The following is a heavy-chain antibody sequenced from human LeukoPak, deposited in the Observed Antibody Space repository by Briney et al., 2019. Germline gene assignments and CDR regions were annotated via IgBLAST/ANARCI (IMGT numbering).Heavy chain of an antibody. Sequence: PGGSLRLSCAASGFTFSSYSMNWVRQAPGKGLEWVSSISSSSSYIYYADSVKGRFTISRDNAKNSLYLQMNSLRAEDTAVYYCARPPLSFSVFWSGYPTCFAPGGQGPRATAS. D-gene: IGHD3-3*01. CDR3: ARPPLSFSVFWSGYPTCFAP. J-gene: IGHJ5*02. CDR2: ISSSSSYI. CDR1: GFTFSSYS. V-gene: IGHV3-21*01.